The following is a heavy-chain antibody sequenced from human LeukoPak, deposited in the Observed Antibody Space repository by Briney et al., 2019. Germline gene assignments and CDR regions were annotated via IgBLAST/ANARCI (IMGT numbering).Heavy chain of an antibody. D-gene: IGHD3-10*01. Sequence: PSETLSLTCTVSGGSISSYYWSWIRQPPGKGLEWIGYIYHSGSTYYNPSLKSRVTISVDRSKNQFSLKLSSVTAADTAVYYCASEGITMVRGVIYHWGQGTLVTVSS. CDR2: IYHSGST. CDR1: GGSISSYY. CDR3: ASEGITMVRGVIYH. V-gene: IGHV4-59*12. J-gene: IGHJ5*02.